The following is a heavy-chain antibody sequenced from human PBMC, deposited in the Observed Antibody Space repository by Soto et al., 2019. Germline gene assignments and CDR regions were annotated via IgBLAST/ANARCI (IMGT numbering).Heavy chain of an antibody. V-gene: IGHV3-23*01. J-gene: IGHJ4*02. Sequence: EVQLLESGGGLVQPGGSLRLSCEASGFTFSSYAMSWVRQAPGKGLEWVSAISGSGGSTYYADSVKGRFTISRDNSKNTLYLQMNSLRAEDTAVYYCARQIVVVITDDYWGQGTLVTVSS. D-gene: IGHD3-22*01. CDR3: ARQIVVVITDDY. CDR1: GFTFSSYA. CDR2: ISGSGGST.